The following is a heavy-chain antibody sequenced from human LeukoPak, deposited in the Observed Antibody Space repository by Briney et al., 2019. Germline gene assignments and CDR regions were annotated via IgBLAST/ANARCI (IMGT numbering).Heavy chain of an antibody. CDR1: GFTFSSYG. D-gene: IGHD6-13*01. CDR2: IRYDGSNK. J-gene: IGHJ4*02. V-gene: IGHV3-30*02. CDR3: ARDTGSSSWYYFDY. Sequence: GGSLRLSCAASGFTFSSYGMHWVRQAPGKGLEWVAFIRYDGSNKYYADSVKGRFTISRDNAKNSLYLQMNSLRAEDTAVYYCARDTGSSSWYYFDYWGQGTLVTVSS.